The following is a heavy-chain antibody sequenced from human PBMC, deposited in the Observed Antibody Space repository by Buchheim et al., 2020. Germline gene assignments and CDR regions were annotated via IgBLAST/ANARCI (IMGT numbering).Heavy chain of an antibody. D-gene: IGHD7-27*01. Sequence: QVQLQQWGAGLLKPSETLSLTCAVYGGSFSGYYWSWIRQPPGKGLEWIGEINHSGSTNYNPSLKSRVPISVDTSKNQFSLMLSSVTAADTAVYYCARVRSANWGSAAFDYWGQGTL. CDR2: INHSGST. V-gene: IGHV4-34*01. CDR3: ARVRSANWGSAAFDY. J-gene: IGHJ4*02. CDR1: GGSFSGYY.